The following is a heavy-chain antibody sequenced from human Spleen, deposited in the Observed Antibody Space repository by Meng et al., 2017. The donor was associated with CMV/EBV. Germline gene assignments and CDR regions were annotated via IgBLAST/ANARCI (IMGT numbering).Heavy chain of an antibody. D-gene: IGHD1-1*01. CDR1: GGSISSSSNNY. CDR2: IYYTGTT. CDR3: ASHWDY. Sequence: QVQLPESGPGLVKPSETLSLTCTVSGGSISSSSNNYWAWIRQPPGKGLEWIGTIYYTGTTYYNPSLKSRVTMSVDTSKNQFSLKLSSVTAADTAVYYCASHWDYWGQGTLVTVSS. V-gene: IGHV4-39*07. J-gene: IGHJ4*02.